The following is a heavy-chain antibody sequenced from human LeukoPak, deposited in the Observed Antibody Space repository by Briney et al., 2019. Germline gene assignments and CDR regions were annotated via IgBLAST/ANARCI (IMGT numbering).Heavy chain of an antibody. CDR3: ARNALPYCSSTSCYYGFDY. Sequence: PGGSLRLSCAASGFTFSSYAMHWVRQAPGKGLEWVAVISYDGSNKYYADSVKGRFTISRDNSKNTLYLQMNSLRAEDTAVYYCARNALPYCSSTSCYYGFDYWGQGTLVTVSS. J-gene: IGHJ4*02. CDR1: GFTFSSYA. D-gene: IGHD2-2*01. V-gene: IGHV3-30-3*01. CDR2: ISYDGSNK.